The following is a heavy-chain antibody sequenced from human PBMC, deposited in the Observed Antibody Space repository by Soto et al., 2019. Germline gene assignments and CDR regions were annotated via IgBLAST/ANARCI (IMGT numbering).Heavy chain of an antibody. J-gene: IGHJ4*02. CDR1: GYTFTSYG. CDR2: ISAYNGNT. Sequence: QVQLVQSGAEVKKPGATVKVSCKASGYTFTSYGISWVRQAPGQGLEWMGWISAYNGNTNYAQKLQGRVTMTTDTSTSTAYMELRSLRSDDTAVYYCARVNHDYGDYGAPSDFDYWGQGTLVTVSS. V-gene: IGHV1-18*04. D-gene: IGHD4-17*01. CDR3: ARVNHDYGDYGAPSDFDY.